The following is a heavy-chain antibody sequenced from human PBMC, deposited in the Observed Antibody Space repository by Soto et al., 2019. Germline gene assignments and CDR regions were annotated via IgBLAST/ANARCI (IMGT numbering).Heavy chain of an antibody. J-gene: IGHJ5*02. Sequence: SETMSLTCTVSGGSISSSSYYWGWIRQPPGKGLEWIGSIYYSGSTYYNPSLKSRVTISVDTSKNQFSLKLSSVTAADTAVYYCASLRCDYVGANWFDPWGQGTLVTVSS. D-gene: IGHD4-17*01. V-gene: IGHV4-39*01. CDR1: GGSISSSSYY. CDR2: IYYSGST. CDR3: ASLRCDYVGANWFDP.